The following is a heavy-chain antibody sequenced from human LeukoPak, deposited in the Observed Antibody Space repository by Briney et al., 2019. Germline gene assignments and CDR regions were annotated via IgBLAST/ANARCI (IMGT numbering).Heavy chain of an antibody. V-gene: IGHV4-59*01. CDR3: ARVDSTNWYDSRGYFDY. J-gene: IGHJ4*02. Sequence: KSSETLSLTCTVSGGSISSYYWSWIRQPPGKGLEWNGYIYYSGSTNYNPSLKSRVAISVDTSKNQFSLKLSSVTAADTAVYYCARVDSTNWYDSRGYFDYWGQGTLVTVSS. D-gene: IGHD1-1*01. CDR2: IYYSGST. CDR1: GGSISSYY.